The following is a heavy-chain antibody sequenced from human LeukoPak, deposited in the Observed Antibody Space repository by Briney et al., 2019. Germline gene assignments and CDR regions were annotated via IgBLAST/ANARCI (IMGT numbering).Heavy chain of an antibody. CDR2: IYPGDSDT. J-gene: IGHJ4*02. CDR3: ARPSDRRSYGSPPGY. CDR1: GYSFTSYW. D-gene: IGHD5-18*01. V-gene: IGHV5-51*01. Sequence: GESLKISCKGSGYSFTSYWIGWVRQMPGKGLEWMGIIYPGDSDTRYSPSFQGQVTISADKSISTAYLQWSSLKASDTATYYCARPSDRRSYGSPPGYWGQGTLVTVSS.